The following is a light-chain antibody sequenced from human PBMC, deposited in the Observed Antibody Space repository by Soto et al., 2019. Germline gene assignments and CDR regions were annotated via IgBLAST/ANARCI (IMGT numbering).Light chain of an antibody. CDR3: QQRNSDPLT. V-gene: IGKV1-9*01. CDR2: AAS. J-gene: IGKJ4*01. Sequence: IQLTQSPSSLSASVGDRVTITCRASQGISSYLAWYQQKPGKAPKLLIYAASTLQSGVPSRFSGSGSGTDFTLTISSLQPEDFATYYCQQRNSDPLTFCGGTKVDIK. CDR1: QGISSY.